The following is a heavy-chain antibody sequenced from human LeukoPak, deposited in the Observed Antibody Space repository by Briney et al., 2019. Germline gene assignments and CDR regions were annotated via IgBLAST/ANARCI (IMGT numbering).Heavy chain of an antibody. J-gene: IGHJ4*02. D-gene: IGHD1-26*01. CDR3: ARHYGEGAPTNS. Sequence: SETLSLTCTISGGSISGSTYYWVWIRRPPGKGLEWIGSISYSGSTYYNPSLKSRVTISVDTSKNQFSLKVNSVTAADTAVYYCARHYGEGAPTNSWGQGTLVIVPS. CDR1: GGSISGSTYY. CDR2: ISYSGST. V-gene: IGHV4-39*01.